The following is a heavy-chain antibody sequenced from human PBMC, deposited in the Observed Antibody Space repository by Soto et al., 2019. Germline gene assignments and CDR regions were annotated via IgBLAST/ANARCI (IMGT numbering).Heavy chain of an antibody. V-gene: IGHV3-30*18. CDR2: ISYDGSNK. Sequence: QVQLVESGGGVVQPGRSLRLSCAASGFTFSSYGMHWVRQAPGKGLEWVAVISYDGSNKYYADSVKGRFTISRDNSKNTLYLQMNSLRAEDTAEYYCAKDRAPSTTSYFDYWGQGTLVTVSS. D-gene: IGHD4-17*01. CDR1: GFTFSSYG. J-gene: IGHJ4*02. CDR3: AKDRAPSTTSYFDY.